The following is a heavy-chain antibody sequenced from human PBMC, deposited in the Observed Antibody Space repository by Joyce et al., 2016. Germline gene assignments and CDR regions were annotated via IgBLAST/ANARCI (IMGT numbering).Heavy chain of an antibody. CDR1: GITFNNGW. D-gene: IGHD4-17*01. CDR3: STDGDDYGDYFLFGY. V-gene: IGHV3-15*06. Sequence: EVQLVESGGDVVKPAGSLRISCAASGITFNNGWMNWVRQAPGRGLEWIARIKSESGGATTHYAAPVKGRFTISRDDAKNTLYLQMNNLKTEDTALYYCSTDGDDYGDYFLFGYWGQGALVTVSS. CDR2: IKSESGGATT. J-gene: IGHJ4*02.